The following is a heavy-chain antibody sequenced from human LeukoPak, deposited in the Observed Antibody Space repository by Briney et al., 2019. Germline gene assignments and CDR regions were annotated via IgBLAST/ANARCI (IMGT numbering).Heavy chain of an antibody. J-gene: IGHJ4*02. CDR3: ARVLAAATFDY. V-gene: IGHV3-30-3*01. CDR2: ISYDGSNK. CDR1: GFTFSSYA. D-gene: IGHD6-13*01. Sequence: PGRSLRLSCAASGFTFSSYAMHWVRQAPGKGLEWVAVISYDGSNKYYADSVKGRFTISRDNSKNTLYLQMNSLRAEDTAVYYCARVLAAATFDYWGQGTLVTVSS.